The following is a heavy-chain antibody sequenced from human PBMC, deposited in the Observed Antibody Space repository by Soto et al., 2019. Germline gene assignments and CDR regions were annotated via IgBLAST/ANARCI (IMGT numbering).Heavy chain of an antibody. CDR3: AKVRGYASGWRYFDY. Sequence: SETLSLTCNVSGGSISGYYWSWIRQAPGKGLQWIGYIFHTGSTSYNPSLRSRVTISVDTSKNQFSLNMNSVTAADTAVYYCAKVRGYASGWRYFDYWGQGTLVTVSS. J-gene: IGHJ4*02. CDR1: GGSISGYY. CDR2: IFHTGST. V-gene: IGHV4-59*01. D-gene: IGHD5-12*01.